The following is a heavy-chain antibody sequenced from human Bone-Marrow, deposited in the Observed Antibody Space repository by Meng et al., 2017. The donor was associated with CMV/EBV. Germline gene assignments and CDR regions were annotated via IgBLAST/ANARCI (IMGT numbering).Heavy chain of an antibody. J-gene: IGHJ6*02. CDR3: ARDALYFWSGYYYYYYGMDV. CDR2: IKSKTDGGTT. CDR1: GFTFSNAW. V-gene: IGHV3-15*01. Sequence: GGSLRLSCAASGFTFSNAWMSWVRQAPGKGLEWVGRIKSKTDGGTTDYAAPVKGRFTISRDDSKNTLYLQMNSLKTEDTAVYYCARDALYFWSGYYYYYYGMDVWGQGTTVTVSS. D-gene: IGHD3-3*01.